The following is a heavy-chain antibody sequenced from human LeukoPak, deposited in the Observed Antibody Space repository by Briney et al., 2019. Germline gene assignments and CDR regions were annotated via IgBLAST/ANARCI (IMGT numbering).Heavy chain of an antibody. Sequence: PGGSLRLSCAASGFTFSDYYMSWVRQAPGKGLEWVSYISLSGSTVYYADSVKGRFTISRDNAKNSLYLQMNSLRAKDTAVYYCARDFTHTAVVIYYYGLDVWGQGTTVTVSS. D-gene: IGHD5-18*01. CDR2: ISLSGSTV. CDR3: ARDFTHTAVVIYYYGLDV. V-gene: IGHV3-11*01. CDR1: GFTFSDYY. J-gene: IGHJ6*02.